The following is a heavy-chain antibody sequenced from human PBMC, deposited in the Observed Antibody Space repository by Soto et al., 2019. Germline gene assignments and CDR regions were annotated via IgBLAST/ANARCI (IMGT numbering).Heavy chain of an antibody. CDR2: ISPYNGNT. V-gene: IGHV1-18*01. J-gene: IGHJ3*02. Sequence: HVPLVQSGAEVKKPGASLKVSCKASGYTFISYGVSWVRQAPGQGLEWLGWISPYNGNTNYAQKFRGRFTMTTDTPTSTVYMDLRSLRTDDTAVYYCARDQTKWLTDAFDIWGQGTMVVVSS. CDR1: GYTFISYG. D-gene: IGHD5-12*01. CDR3: ARDQTKWLTDAFDI.